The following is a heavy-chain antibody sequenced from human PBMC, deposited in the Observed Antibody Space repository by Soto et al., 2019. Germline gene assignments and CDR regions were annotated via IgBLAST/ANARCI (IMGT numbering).Heavy chain of an antibody. J-gene: IGHJ4*02. D-gene: IGHD5-12*01. CDR1: GFTFSSYA. Sequence: VGSLRLSCAASGFTFSSYAMSWVRQAPGKGQEWVSAISGSGGSTYYADSVKGRFTISRDSSKNTLYLQMNSLRAEDTAVYYCAKVPRPGRYRGYDWDYWGQGTLVTDSS. CDR3: AKVPRPGRYRGYDWDY. V-gene: IGHV3-23*01. CDR2: ISGSGGST.